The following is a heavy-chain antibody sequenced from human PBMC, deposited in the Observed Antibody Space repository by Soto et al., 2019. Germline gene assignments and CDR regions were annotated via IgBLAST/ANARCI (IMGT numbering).Heavy chain of an antibody. CDR3: ARVKASSGWYYDYYYGMDV. CDR2: TYYRSKWYN. J-gene: IGHJ6*02. V-gene: IGHV6-1*01. Sequence: PXQTLSLPSAISGDSVSSNSAACNLIRHSPSRGLEWLGRTYYRSKWYNDYAVSVKSRITINPDTSKNQFSLQLNSVTPEDTAVYYCARVKASSGWYYDYYYGMDVWGQGTTVTVSS. CDR1: GDSVSSNSAA. D-gene: IGHD6-19*01.